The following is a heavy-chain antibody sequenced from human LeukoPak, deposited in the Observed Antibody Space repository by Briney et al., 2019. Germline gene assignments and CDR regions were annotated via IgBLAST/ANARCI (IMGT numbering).Heavy chain of an antibody. CDR1: GGSISSYY. V-gene: IGHV4-4*07. CDR3: ARRGYYGSGSYWNYYYGMDV. D-gene: IGHD3-10*01. CDR2: IYTSGST. J-gene: IGHJ6*04. Sequence: SETLSLTCTVSGGSISSYYWSWIRQPAGKGLEWIGRIYTSGSTNYNPSLKSRVTMSVDTSKNQFSLKLNSVTAADTAVYYCARRGYYGSGSYWNYYYGMDVWGKGTTVTVSS.